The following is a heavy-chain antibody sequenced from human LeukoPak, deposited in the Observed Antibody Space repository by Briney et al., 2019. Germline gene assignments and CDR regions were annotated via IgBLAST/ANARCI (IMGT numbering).Heavy chain of an antibody. D-gene: IGHD6-19*01. J-gene: IGHJ2*01. CDR3: ARVGYSSGWYFDL. CDR1: GGPISSYY. V-gene: IGHV4-4*07. Sequence: PSEPLSPTCTVPGGPISSYYWSWIRQPAGKGLEWIGRIYTSGSTNYNPSLKSRVTMSVDTSKNQFSLKLSSVTAADTAVYYWARVGYSSGWYFDLWGRGTLVTVSS. CDR2: IYTSGST.